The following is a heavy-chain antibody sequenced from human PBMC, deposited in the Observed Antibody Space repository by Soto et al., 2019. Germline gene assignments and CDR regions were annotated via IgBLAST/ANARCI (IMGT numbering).Heavy chain of an antibody. D-gene: IGHD6-13*01. V-gene: IGHV3-23*01. J-gene: IGHJ4*02. CDR1: GFSFSSYA. CDR2: ISGSDGST. CDR3: AKDRERDAWYEDY. Sequence: GGSLRLSCVASGFSFSSYAMSWVRQAPGKGLEWVSVISGSDGSTYYADSVKGRFTISRDNSKNTLYLQMNGLRAEDTAVYYCAKDRERDAWYEDYWGQGTLVTVSS.